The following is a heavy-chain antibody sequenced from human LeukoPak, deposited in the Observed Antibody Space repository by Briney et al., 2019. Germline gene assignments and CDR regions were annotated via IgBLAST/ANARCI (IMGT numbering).Heavy chain of an antibody. Sequence: ASVKVSCKASGYTFTSYDINWVRQATGQGLEWMGWMNPNSGNTGYAQKFQGRVTMTRNTSISTAYMELSSLRSEDTAVYYCARGNMVRGVINWFDPWGQGTLVTVSS. J-gene: IGHJ5*02. CDR1: GYTFTSYD. CDR2: MNPNSGNT. V-gene: IGHV1-8*01. D-gene: IGHD3-10*01. CDR3: ARGNMVRGVINWFDP.